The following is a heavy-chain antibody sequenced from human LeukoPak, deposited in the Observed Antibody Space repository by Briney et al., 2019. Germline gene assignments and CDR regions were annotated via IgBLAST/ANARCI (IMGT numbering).Heavy chain of an antibody. Sequence: PSETLSLTCTVSGGSISSYYWSWIRQPPGKGLEWIGYISYSGSTSYNPSLKSRVTISVDTSKNQFSLKLSSVTAADTAVFYCARTYCGGDCYIDYWGQGTLVTVSS. CDR3: ARTYCGGDCYIDY. CDR2: ISYSGST. D-gene: IGHD2-21*02. J-gene: IGHJ4*02. CDR1: GGSISSYY. V-gene: IGHV4-59*08.